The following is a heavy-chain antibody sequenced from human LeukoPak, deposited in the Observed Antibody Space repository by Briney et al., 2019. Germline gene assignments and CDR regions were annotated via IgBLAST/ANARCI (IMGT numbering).Heavy chain of an antibody. CDR1: GSTFSGFY. Sequence: ASVKVSCKATGSTFSGFYIHWVRQAPGQGLEWMGWINPNSDGTHYAQKFQGRVTMTRDTSISTIHMDLSSLRSDDTAVYYCASTRTLRDGYNLVFWGQGTLVTISS. CDR3: ASTRTLRDGYNLVF. CDR2: INPNSDGT. J-gene: IGHJ4*02. V-gene: IGHV1-2*02. D-gene: IGHD5-24*01.